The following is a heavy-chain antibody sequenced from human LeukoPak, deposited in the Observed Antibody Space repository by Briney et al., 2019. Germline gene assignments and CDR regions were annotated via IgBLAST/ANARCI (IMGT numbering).Heavy chain of an antibody. Sequence: GGSLRLSCEASGFTFNTYSMNWVRQAPGKGLEWVALISHDGSDKYYTDSAKGRFTISRDNSKNTLHLQMNSLRAEDTAVYYCAKDDRGNEAPFDYWGQGTLVTVSS. CDR2: ISHDGSDK. J-gene: IGHJ4*02. CDR3: AKDDRGNEAPFDY. V-gene: IGHV3-30*18. CDR1: GFTFNTYS.